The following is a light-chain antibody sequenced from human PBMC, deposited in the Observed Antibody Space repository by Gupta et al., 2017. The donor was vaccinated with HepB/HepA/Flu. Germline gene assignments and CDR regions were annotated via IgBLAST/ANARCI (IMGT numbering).Light chain of an antibody. CDR1: KLGDKY. Sequence: SYELTPPLSVSASPGPTASITCSGDKLGDKYACWYQQKPGQSPVLVIYQDSKRPSGIPERFSGSNSGNTATLTISGTQAMDEADYYCQAWDSSPEVFGGGTKLTVL. CDR3: QAWDSSPEV. V-gene: IGLV3-1*01. CDR2: QDS. J-gene: IGLJ2*01.